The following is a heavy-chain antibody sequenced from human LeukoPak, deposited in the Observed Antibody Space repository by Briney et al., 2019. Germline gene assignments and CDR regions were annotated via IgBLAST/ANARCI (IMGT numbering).Heavy chain of an antibody. CDR2: IYPGDSDT. J-gene: IGHJ6*02. Sequence: GASLQISCKGSGYIFTSYWIGCVRQVPGKGLEWMGIIYPGDSDTRYSPSFQGQVTISADKSISTAYLQWSSLKASDTAMYYCARRDYYYGMDVWGQGTTVTVSS. CDR1: GYIFTSYW. V-gene: IGHV5-51*01. CDR3: ARRDYYYGMDV.